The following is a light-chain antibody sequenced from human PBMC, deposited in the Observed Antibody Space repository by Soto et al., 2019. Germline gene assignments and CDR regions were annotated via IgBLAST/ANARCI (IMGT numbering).Light chain of an antibody. V-gene: IGKV1-33*01. J-gene: IGKJ5*01. CDR2: DSS. CDR3: QQYDSIPRT. CDR1: QDITTN. Sequence: DIQMTQSPSSLSASIGDRVTITCQASQDITTNLNWYQLKPGKAPNLLIFDSSSLERGVPSRFSVSGSGTHFTLTIISLQPEVIGTYFCQQYDSIPRTFGQGTRLEIK.